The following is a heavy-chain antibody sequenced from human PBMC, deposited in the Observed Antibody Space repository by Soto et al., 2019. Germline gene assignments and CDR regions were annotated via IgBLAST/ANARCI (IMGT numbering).Heavy chain of an antibody. CDR1: GGTFRNLA. D-gene: IGHD2-15*01. CDR2: FIPIIGGG. J-gene: IGHJ3*01. V-gene: IGHV1-69*13. Sequence: SVKVSCKASGGTFRNLAINWVRQAPGQGLEWMGGFIPIIGGGINAQKFQGRVTITSDESTSTAYMELSSLKSEDTAMYFCARRSVSHSNAFDFWGQGAMVTVSS. CDR3: ARRSVSHSNAFDF.